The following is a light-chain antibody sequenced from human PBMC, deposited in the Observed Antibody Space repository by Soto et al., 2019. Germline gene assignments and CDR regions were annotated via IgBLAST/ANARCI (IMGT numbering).Light chain of an antibody. V-gene: IGKV1-27*01. CDR2: SAS. CDR3: QKYNSVPVT. CDR1: QGISNY. J-gene: IGKJ5*01. Sequence: DIQMTQSPSSLSASVGDRVTITCRASQGISNYLAWYQQKPGKVPKLLIYSASTLQSGVPSRFSGSGSGTDFTLTIRSLQPGDVATYYCQKYNSVPVTFGQGTRLEIK.